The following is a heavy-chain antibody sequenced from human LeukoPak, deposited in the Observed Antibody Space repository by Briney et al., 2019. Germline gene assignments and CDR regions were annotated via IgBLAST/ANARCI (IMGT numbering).Heavy chain of an antibody. V-gene: IGHV3-30*02. D-gene: IGHD2-21*01. CDR3: AKALSLLGAFDI. Sequence: PGGSLRLSCAASGFTFSSYGMHWVRQAPGKGLEWVAFIRYDGSNKYYADSVKGRFTISRDNSKNTLYLQMNSLRAEDMALYYCAKALSLLGAFDIWGQGTMVTVSS. CDR1: GFTFSSYG. J-gene: IGHJ3*02. CDR2: IRYDGSNK.